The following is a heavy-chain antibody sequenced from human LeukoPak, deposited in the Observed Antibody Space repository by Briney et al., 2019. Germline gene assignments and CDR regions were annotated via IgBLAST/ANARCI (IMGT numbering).Heavy chain of an antibody. V-gene: IGHV4-61*02. CDR3: AKSGGYGLIDY. CDR1: GGSISSGSYY. J-gene: IGHJ4*02. CDR2: IYTSGST. D-gene: IGHD1-26*01. Sequence: PSETLSLTCTVSGGSISSGSYYWSWIRQPAGKGLEWIGRIYTSGSTNYNPSLKSRVTISVDTSKNQFSLKLSSVTAADTAMYYCAKSGGYGLIDYWGQGTLVTVSS.